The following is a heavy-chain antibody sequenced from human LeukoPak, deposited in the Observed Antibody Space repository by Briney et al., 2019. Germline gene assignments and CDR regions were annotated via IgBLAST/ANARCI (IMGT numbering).Heavy chain of an antibody. V-gene: IGHV3-11*01. Sequence: GGSLRLSWAASGFTFSDYYMSWIRQAPGKGLEWISYISSSGSTIFQADSMKGRFTISRDNAKNSLYLQMNNLRVEDTAVYYCARVSSQQLKWGQGTLVTVSS. CDR3: ARVSSQQLK. J-gene: IGHJ4*02. CDR2: ISSSGSTI. D-gene: IGHD6-13*01. CDR1: GFTFSDYY.